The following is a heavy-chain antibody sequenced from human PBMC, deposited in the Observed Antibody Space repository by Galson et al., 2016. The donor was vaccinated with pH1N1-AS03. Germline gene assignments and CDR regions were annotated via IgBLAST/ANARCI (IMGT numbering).Heavy chain of an antibody. D-gene: IGHD2-8*01. CDR3: ARGNGSPHWFDP. CDR2: VGGVDGSL. CDR1: GFTFSIYA. V-gene: IGHV3-23*01. J-gene: IGHJ5*02. Sequence: SLRLSCAASGFTFSIYAMHWVRQAPGKGLEWVSGVGGVDGSLWYAESVKGRFTVSRDNSKGTLDLQMNSLRADDTAVYYCARGNGSPHWFDPWGQGTLVTVSS.